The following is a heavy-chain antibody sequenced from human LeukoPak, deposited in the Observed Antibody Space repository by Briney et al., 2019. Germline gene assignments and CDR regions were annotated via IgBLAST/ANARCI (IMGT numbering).Heavy chain of an antibody. CDR3: ARGREQWLAYYFDY. D-gene: IGHD6-19*01. CDR2: MKQDGSEK. V-gene: IGHV3-7*01. J-gene: IGHJ4*02. Sequence: GGSLRLSCAASGFTFSSYWMSWVRQAPGKGLEWVANMKQDGSEKYYVDSVKGRFTISRDNAKNSLYLQMNSLRAEDTAVYYCARGREQWLAYYFDYWGQGTLVTVSS. CDR1: GFTFSSYW.